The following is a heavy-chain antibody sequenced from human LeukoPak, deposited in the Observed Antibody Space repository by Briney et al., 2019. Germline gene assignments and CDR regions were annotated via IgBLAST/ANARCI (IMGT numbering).Heavy chain of an antibody. J-gene: IGHJ4*02. CDR1: GFAFNNFW. CDR3: AKNSGYYRLDS. CDR2: ISNDETHR. D-gene: IGHD5-12*01. V-gene: IGHV3-7*01. Sequence: GGSLRLSCAASGFAFNNFWMTWIRQAPGKGLEWVATISNDETHRQYADSLRGRFTISRDNAKNLLYLQMSSLRADDTAMYYCAKNSGYYRLDSWGQSTLAIVSS.